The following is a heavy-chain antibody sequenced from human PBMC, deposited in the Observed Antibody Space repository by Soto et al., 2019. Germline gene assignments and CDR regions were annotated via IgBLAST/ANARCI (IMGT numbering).Heavy chain of an antibody. J-gene: IGHJ6*02. CDR1: GGSISSGDYY. D-gene: IGHD3-3*01. V-gene: IGHV4-30-4*01. Sequence: SETLSLTCTVSGGSISSGDYYWSWIRQPPGKGPEWIGYIYYSGSTYYNPSLKSRVTISVDTSKNQFSLKLSSVTAADTAVYYCARDSHFDYDFWSGYYGGPYGMDVWGQGTTVTVSS. CDR3: ARDSHFDYDFWSGYYGGPYGMDV. CDR2: IYYSGST.